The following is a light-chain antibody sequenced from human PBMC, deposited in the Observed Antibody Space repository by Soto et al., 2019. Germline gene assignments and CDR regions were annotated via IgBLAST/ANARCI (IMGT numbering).Light chain of an antibody. V-gene: IGKV3-15*01. CDR1: QSISSN. J-gene: IGKJ3*01. Sequence: EILMTQSPANLSVSPGERATLSCRASQSISSNLGWYQQKPGQAPRLLIHGASTRATGIPARFSGSGSGTEFNLPISSLQSEDFAFYYCLQYNNWPPLFTFGPGTKVDFK. CDR3: LQYNNWPPLFT. CDR2: GAS.